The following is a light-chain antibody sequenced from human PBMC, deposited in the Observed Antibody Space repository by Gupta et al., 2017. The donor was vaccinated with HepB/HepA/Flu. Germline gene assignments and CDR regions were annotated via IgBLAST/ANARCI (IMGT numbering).Light chain of an antibody. CDR3: QQDDSYPIT. J-gene: IGKJ4*01. CDR1: QGISSY. CDR2: AAS. V-gene: IGKV1-8*01. Sequence: AIRMTQSPSSFSASTGDRVTITCRASQGISSYLAWYQQKPGKAPKLLIYAASTLQSGVTSRFSGSGSGTDFTLTISCLQSEDFATYYCQQDDSYPITFGGGTKVEIK.